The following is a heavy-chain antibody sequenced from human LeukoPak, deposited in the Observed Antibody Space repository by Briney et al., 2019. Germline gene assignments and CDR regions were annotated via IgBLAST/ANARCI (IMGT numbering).Heavy chain of an antibody. D-gene: IGHD6-19*01. CDR1: GFTFSGNA. CDR2: VSGVGGSA. CDR3: ARNRGSGWQHYFDN. V-gene: IGHV3-23*01. Sequence: GGSLRLSCAASGFTFSGNAMSWVRQAPGKGLEWVSVVSGVGGSAYYADSVKGRFTISRDNSKNTLYLQLTSLRVEDTALYYCARNRGSGWQHYFDNWGQGTVVTVSS. J-gene: IGHJ4*02.